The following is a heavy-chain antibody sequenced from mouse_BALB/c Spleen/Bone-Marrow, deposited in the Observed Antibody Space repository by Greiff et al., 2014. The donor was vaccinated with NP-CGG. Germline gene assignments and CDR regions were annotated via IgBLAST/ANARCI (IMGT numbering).Heavy chain of an antibody. CDR3: ARSYGNWYFDV. CDR1: GYTFTDYN. V-gene: IGHV1S29*02. J-gene: IGHJ1*01. Sequence: EVQLQQSGPELVKPGASVKISCKASGYTFTDYNMHWVKQSHGKSLEWIGYIYPYNGGTGYNQKFKSKATLTVDNSSSTAYMELRSLTSEDSAVYYCARSYGNWYFDVWGAGPRSPSPQ. D-gene: IGHD2-10*02. CDR2: IYPYNGGT.